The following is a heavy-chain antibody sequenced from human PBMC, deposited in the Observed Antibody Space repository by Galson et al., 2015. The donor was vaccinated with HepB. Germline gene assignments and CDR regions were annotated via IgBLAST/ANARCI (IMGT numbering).Heavy chain of an antibody. D-gene: IGHD3-22*01. CDR1: GFTFSSYA. CDR3: AKDLYYYDSSGYYFYYFDY. V-gene: IGHV3-23*01. J-gene: IGHJ4*02. Sequence: SLRLSCAASGFTFSSYAMSWVRQAPGKGLEWVSAISGSGGSTYYADSVKGRFTISRDNSKNTLYLQMNSLRAEDTAVYYCAKDLYYYDSSGYYFYYFDYWGQGTLVTVSS. CDR2: ISGSGGST.